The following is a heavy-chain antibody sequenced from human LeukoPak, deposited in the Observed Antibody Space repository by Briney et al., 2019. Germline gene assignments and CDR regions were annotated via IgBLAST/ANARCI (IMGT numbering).Heavy chain of an antibody. Sequence: SQTLSLTCAISGDSVSSKSVAWNWIRQSPSRGLEWLGRTYYRSKWYNDYAVSVKSRITINPDTSKNQFSLHLNSVTPEDTAVYYCARDDDYGDYTIDYWGQGTLVTVSS. D-gene: IGHD4-17*01. CDR3: ARDDDYGDYTIDY. J-gene: IGHJ4*02. CDR1: GDSVSSKSVA. V-gene: IGHV6-1*01. CDR2: TYYRSKWYN.